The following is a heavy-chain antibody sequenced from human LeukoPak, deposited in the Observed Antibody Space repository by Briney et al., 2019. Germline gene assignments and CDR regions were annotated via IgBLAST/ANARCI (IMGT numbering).Heavy chain of an antibody. CDR2: IKSDGSSS. V-gene: IGHV3-74*01. Sequence: GGSLRLSCAASGFPFSRYWMDWVRQAPGEGLMWVARIKSDGSSSDYADSVKGRFTISRDNSKNTLYLQMNSLRAEDTAVYYCARDSSSPLGYWGQGTLVTVSS. CDR3: ARDSSSPLGY. CDR1: GFPFSRYW. J-gene: IGHJ4*02. D-gene: IGHD6-6*01.